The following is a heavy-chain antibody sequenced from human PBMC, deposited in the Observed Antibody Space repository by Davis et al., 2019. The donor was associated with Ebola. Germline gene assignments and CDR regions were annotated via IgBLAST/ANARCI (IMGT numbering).Heavy chain of an antibody. CDR1: GFTFSSYG. V-gene: IGHV3-30*18. Sequence: GESLKISCAASGFTFSSYGMHWVRQAPGKGLEWVAVISYDGSNKYYADSVKGRFTISRDNSKNTLYLQMNSLRAEDTAVYYCAKVHDYGDSQGSWFDPWGQGTLVTVSS. D-gene: IGHD4-17*01. J-gene: IGHJ5*02. CDR2: ISYDGSNK. CDR3: AKVHDYGDSQGSWFDP.